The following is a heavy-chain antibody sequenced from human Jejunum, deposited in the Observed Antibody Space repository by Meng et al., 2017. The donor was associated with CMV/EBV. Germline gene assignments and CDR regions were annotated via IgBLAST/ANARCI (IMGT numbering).Heavy chain of an antibody. CDR2: ISHDGSST. V-gene: IGHV3-74*01. CDR1: GFTFTTW. CDR3: ARGPDHSSRWYGLDS. D-gene: IGHD6-13*01. J-gene: IGHJ4*02. Sequence: GFTFTTWMHWVRRAPGEGLVWVARISHDGSSTTYADSVKGRFTLTRDNAKNTLFLQMNSLRVEDTAVYFCARGPDHSSRWYGLDSWGQGTLVTVSS.